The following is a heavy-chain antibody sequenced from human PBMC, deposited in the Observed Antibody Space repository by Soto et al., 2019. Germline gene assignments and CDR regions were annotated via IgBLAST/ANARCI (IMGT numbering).Heavy chain of an antibody. CDR2: ISYEGRTK. Sequence: QVQLVESGGGVVQTGRSLRLSCAASGFTFSTYAMHWVRQAPGKGLEWVAVISYEGRTKQYADSVKGRFTVSRDNSKNTMYVQMNDLRTEDTAVYYCGGGPDFGVVGYYYYYGMDVWGQGTTVTVSS. D-gene: IGHD3-3*01. J-gene: IGHJ6*02. CDR3: GGGPDFGVVGYYYYYGMDV. V-gene: IGHV3-30*04. CDR1: GFTFSTYA.